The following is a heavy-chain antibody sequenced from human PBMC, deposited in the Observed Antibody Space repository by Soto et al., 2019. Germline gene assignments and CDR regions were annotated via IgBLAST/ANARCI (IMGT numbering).Heavy chain of an antibody. CDR2: IIPIFGTA. CDR1: GGTFSSYA. J-gene: IGHJ6*02. V-gene: IGHV1-69*01. CDR3: ARYIAAAGTVPLYYYYGMDV. Sequence: QVQLVQSGAEVKKPGSSVKVSCKASGGTFSSYAISWVRQAPGQGLEWMGGIIPIFGTANYAQKFQGRVTITADESTSTAYMELSSLRSEDTAVYYCARYIAAAGTVPLYYYYGMDVWGQGTTLTVSS. D-gene: IGHD6-13*01.